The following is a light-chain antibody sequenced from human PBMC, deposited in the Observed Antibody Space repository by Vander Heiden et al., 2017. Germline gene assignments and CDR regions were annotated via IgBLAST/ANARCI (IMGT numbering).Light chain of an antibody. V-gene: IGKV4-1*01. CDR3: QQYYTTLT. CDR2: WAS. Sequence: DIVMTQSPDSLAGSLGERATINCKSSKSVLYSSNNKNYLAWYPQKPGQPPELLIYWASTRESGVPDRFSGSGSGTDFTLTISSLQAEDVAVYYCQQYYTTLTFGQGTRLEIK. CDR1: KSVLYSSNNKNY. J-gene: IGKJ5*01.